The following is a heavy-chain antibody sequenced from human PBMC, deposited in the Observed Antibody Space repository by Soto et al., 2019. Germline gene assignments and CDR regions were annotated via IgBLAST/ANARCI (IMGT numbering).Heavy chain of an antibody. J-gene: IGHJ3*02. CDR2: IYYSGST. CDR1: GGSINSYY. D-gene: IGHD2-15*01. Sequence: SETLSLTCTVSGGSINSYYWSWIRQPPGKGLEWIGYIYYSGSTNYNPSLKSRVTISVDTSKNQFSLKLSSVTAADTAVYYCARQAQDIVVVVASRGAFDIWGQGTMVTVSS. V-gene: IGHV4-59*08. CDR3: ARQAQDIVVVVASRGAFDI.